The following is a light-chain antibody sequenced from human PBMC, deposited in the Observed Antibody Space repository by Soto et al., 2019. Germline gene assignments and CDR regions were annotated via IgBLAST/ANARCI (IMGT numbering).Light chain of an antibody. CDR3: QKHNGAPFT. CDR2: AAS. CDR1: QVISDH. V-gene: IGKV1-27*01. Sequence: DIQMTHSPSSLSASVGDRVIITCRASQVISDHIAWYQQKPGKVPKLLIYAASTVQSGVPSRFSGSGSGTEFTLTISSLQAEDVATYYCQKHNGAPFTFGGGTKVEIK. J-gene: IGKJ4*01.